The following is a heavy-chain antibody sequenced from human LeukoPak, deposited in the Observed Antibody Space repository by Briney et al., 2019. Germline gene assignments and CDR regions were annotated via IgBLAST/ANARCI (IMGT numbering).Heavy chain of an antibody. V-gene: IGHV4-59*13. CDR1: GSSISSYY. Sequence: PSETLSLTCTVSGSSISSYYWSWIRQPPGKGLEWIGYIYYSGSTNYNPSLKSRVTISVDTSKNQFSLKLSSVTAADTAVYYCAREVYSNDYYYYYMDVWGKGTTVTVSS. D-gene: IGHD4-11*01. J-gene: IGHJ6*03. CDR2: IYYSGST. CDR3: AREVYSNDYYYYYMDV.